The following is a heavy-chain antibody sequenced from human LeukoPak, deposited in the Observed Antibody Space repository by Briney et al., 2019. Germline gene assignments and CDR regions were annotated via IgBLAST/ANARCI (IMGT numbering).Heavy chain of an antibody. D-gene: IGHD2-2*01. J-gene: IGHJ4*02. V-gene: IGHV3-33*01. Sequence: GGSLRLSCAASGFTFSSYGMHWVRQAPGKGLEWVAVIWYDGSNKYYADSVKGRFTISRDNSKNSLYLQTNSLRAEDTALYYCARSSSTSWPYFDYWGQGTLVTVSS. CDR3: ARSSSTSWPYFDY. CDR2: IWYDGSNK. CDR1: GFTFSSYG.